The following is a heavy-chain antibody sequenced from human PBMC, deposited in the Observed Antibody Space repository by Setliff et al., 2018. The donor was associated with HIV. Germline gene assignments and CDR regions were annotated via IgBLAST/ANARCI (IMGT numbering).Heavy chain of an antibody. J-gene: IGHJ6*03. V-gene: IGHV1-8*02. Sequence: ASVKVSCKASGYTFTSYDINWVRQATGQGLEWMGWMNPNSGNTGYAQKFQGRVTMTRNTSISTAYMELSSLRSEDTAVYYCAREARYQDRYYYYMDVWGKGTTVTVS. CDR1: GYTFTSYD. CDR2: MNPNSGNT. CDR3: AREARYQDRYYYYMDV. D-gene: IGHD1-20*01.